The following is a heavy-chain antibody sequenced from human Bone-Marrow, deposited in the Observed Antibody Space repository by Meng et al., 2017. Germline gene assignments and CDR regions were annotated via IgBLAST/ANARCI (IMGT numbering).Heavy chain of an antibody. CDR1: GGSISSSNW. J-gene: IGHJ4*02. D-gene: IGHD1-14*01. CDR2: IYHSGIT. Sequence: QVLLQEAGPGLGKPAGALARTCAVSGGSISSSNWWSWVRQPPGKGLEWIGKIYHSGITIYNPSLKSRVTMSVDNSKNQFSLKLNSMTAADTAVYYCARDPTGGEDHQRVWGQGTLVTVSS. CDR3: ARDPTGGEDHQRV. V-gene: IGHV4-4*02.